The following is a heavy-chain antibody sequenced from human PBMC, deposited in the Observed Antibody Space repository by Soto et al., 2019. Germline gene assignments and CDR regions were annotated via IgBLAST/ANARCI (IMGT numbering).Heavy chain of an antibody. Sequence: QLQLQESGPGLVKPSETLSLTCTVSGGSISSSSYYWGWIRQPPGKGLEWIGSIDYSGSTYYNPSLKRRVTISVDTSKNQFSLKLSSVTAADTAVYYCRGSGSVPRNWFDPWGQGTLVTVSS. D-gene: IGHD3-10*01. CDR2: IDYSGST. CDR1: GGSISSSSYY. V-gene: IGHV4-39*01. CDR3: RGSGSVPRNWFDP. J-gene: IGHJ5*02.